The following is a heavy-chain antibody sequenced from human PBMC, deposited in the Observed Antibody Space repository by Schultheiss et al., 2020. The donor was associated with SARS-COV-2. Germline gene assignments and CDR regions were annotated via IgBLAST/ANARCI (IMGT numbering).Heavy chain of an antibody. J-gene: IGHJ6*02. D-gene: IGHD1-26*01. CDR3: ARDLGEACSSSLDV. CDR1: GFTFSDHY. CDR2: SRNKAKSYTT. V-gene: IGHV3-72*01. Sequence: GGSLRLSCAASGFTFSDHYMDWVRQAPGKGLEWVGRSRNKAKSYTTDHAASVKGRFSVSRDDSKNSLYLQMNSLRAEDTAVYYCARDLGEACSSSLDVWGLGTTVTVSS.